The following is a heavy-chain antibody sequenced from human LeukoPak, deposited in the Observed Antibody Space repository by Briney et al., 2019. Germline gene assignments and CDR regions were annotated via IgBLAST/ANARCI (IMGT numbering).Heavy chain of an antibody. CDR1: GGSISSYY. CDR2: IYYSGST. D-gene: IGHD2-15*01. V-gene: IGHV4-59*12. CDR3: ARGYCSGGSCYDY. J-gene: IGHJ4*02. Sequence: SETLSLTCTVSGGSISSYYWSWIRQPPGKGLEWIGYIYYSGSTYYNPSLKSRVTISVDTSKNQFSLKLSPVTAADTAVYYCARGYCSGGSCYDYWGQGTLVTVSS.